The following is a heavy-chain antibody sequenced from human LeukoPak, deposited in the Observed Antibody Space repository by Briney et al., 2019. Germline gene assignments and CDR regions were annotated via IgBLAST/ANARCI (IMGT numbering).Heavy chain of an antibody. CDR3: ARQSLRGWYYFDY. D-gene: IGHD6-19*01. V-gene: IGHV4-61*08. Sequence: SETLSLTCTVSGGSISSGVSYWSWIRQPPGKGLEWIGYIYTSGSTNYNPSLKSRVTISVDTSKNQFSLKLSSVTAADTAVYYCARQSLRGWYYFDYWGQGTLVTVSS. J-gene: IGHJ4*02. CDR1: GGSISSGVSY. CDR2: IYTSGST.